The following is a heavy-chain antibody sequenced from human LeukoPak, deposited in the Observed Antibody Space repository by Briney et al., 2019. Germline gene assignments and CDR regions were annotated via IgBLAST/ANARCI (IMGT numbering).Heavy chain of an antibody. V-gene: IGHV4-34*01. J-gene: IGHJ4*02. CDR1: GGSFSGYY. D-gene: IGHD5/OR15-5a*01. Sequence: SETLSLTCAVYGGSFSGYYWSWIRQPPGKGLEWIGEINHSGSTNYNPSLKSRATISVDTSKNQFSLKLSSVTAADTAVYYCARESSPFDYWGQGTLVTVSS. CDR3: ARESSPFDY. CDR2: INHSGST.